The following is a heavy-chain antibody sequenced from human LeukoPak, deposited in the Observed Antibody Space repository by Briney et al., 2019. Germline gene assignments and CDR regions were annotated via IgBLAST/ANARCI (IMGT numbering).Heavy chain of an antibody. J-gene: IGHJ6*03. V-gene: IGHV3-23*01. CDR2: ISGSGGST. Sequence: PGGSLRLSCAASGFTFSSYAMSWVRQAPGKGLEWVSAISGSGGSTYYADSVKGRFTISRDNSKNTLYLQMNSLRAEDTAVYYCAKGSRYNWNLYYYYMDVWGKGTAVTVSS. D-gene: IGHD1-20*01. CDR1: GFTFSSYA. CDR3: AKGSRYNWNLYYYYMDV.